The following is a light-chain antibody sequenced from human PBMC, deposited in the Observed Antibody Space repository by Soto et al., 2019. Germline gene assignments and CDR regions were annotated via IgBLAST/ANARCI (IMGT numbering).Light chain of an antibody. J-gene: IGLJ2*01. CDR3: SSYAGSNLV. CDR2: EVS. V-gene: IGLV2-8*01. CDR1: SSDVGGYNY. Sequence: QSALTQPPSASGSPGQSVTSSCTGTSSDVGGYNYVSWYQQHPGKAPKVMIYEVSKRPSGVPDRFSGSKSGNTASLTVSGLQAEDEADYYCSSYAGSNLVFGGGTKVTVL.